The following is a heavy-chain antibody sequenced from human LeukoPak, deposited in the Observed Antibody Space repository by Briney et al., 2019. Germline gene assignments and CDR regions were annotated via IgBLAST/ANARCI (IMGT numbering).Heavy chain of an antibody. D-gene: IGHD2-2*01. CDR3: ARVPAARARPKKYYYYYMDV. CDR2: MNPNSGNT. CDR1: GYTFTSYD. Sequence: ASVKVSCKASGYTFTSYDINWVRQATGQGLEWMGWMNPNSGNTGYAHKFQGRVTMTRNTSISTAYMELSSLRSEDTAVYYCARVPAARARPKKYYYYYMDVWGKGTKVTVSS. V-gene: IGHV1-8*01. J-gene: IGHJ6*03.